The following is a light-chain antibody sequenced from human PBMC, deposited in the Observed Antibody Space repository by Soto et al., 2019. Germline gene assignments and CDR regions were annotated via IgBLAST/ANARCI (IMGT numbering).Light chain of an antibody. CDR3: QQYNNWPPYT. V-gene: IGKV3-20*01. CDR1: QTFSNSF. Sequence: EILLTQSPGTVSLSPWEIATLSCRAGQTFSNSFLSWFQQIPGQAPRLLIYGASMRATGIPDRFSGSGSGTEFTLTISSLQSEDFAVYYCQQYNNWPPYTFGQGTKV. J-gene: IGKJ2*01. CDR2: GAS.